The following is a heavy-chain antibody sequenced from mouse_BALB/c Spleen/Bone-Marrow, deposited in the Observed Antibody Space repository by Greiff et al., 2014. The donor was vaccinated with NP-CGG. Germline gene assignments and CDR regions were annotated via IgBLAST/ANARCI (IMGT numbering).Heavy chain of an antibody. J-gene: IGHJ4*01. V-gene: IGHV1S16*01. CDR3: TLWCYAMDY. D-gene: IGHD1-1*02. CDR1: GYTFTSYY. Sequence: QVQLQQSGAELVKPGASVKLSCKASGYTFTSYYMYWVKQRPGQGLEWIGEISPSNGGTNFNEKFKSKATLTVDKSSSTAYMQLSSLTSEDSAVYYCTLWCYAMDYWGQGTSVTVSS. CDR2: ISPSNGGT.